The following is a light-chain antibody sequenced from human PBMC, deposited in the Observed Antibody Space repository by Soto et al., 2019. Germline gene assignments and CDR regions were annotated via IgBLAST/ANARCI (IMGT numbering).Light chain of an antibody. CDR1: QSVLYSSNNKNY. V-gene: IGKV4-1*01. CDR3: QQFYSTPLT. Sequence: DIVMTQSPDSLAVSLGERATINCKSSQSVLYSSNNKNYLAWYQQKPGQPPKLLIYWASTRESGVPDRFSGSGYGTYSSLTISSLQAEDVALYYCQQFYSTPLTFGGGTKVEIK. CDR2: WAS. J-gene: IGKJ4*01.